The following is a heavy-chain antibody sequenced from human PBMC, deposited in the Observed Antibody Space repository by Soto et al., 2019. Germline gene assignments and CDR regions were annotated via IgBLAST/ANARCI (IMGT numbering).Heavy chain of an antibody. J-gene: IGHJ6*02. CDR2: ISGSGGRT. V-gene: IGHV3-23*01. D-gene: IGHD3-10*01. Sequence: PGGSLRLSCAASGFTFSSYSMTWVRQAPGKGLEWVSDISGSGGRTYYADSVKGRFTISRDNSKNTLYLQMNSLRAEDTAVYYCATSAGPSMDRGLTKSYGMDVWGQGTTVTVSS. CDR1: GFTFSSYS. CDR3: ATSAGPSMDRGLTKSYGMDV.